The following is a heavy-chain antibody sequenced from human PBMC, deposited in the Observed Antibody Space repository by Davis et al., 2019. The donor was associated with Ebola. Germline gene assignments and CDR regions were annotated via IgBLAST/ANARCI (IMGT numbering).Heavy chain of an antibody. CDR3: AKGGYFDSLEIDS. Sequence: PGGSLRLSCAASGFTFSSYWMHWVRQAPGKGLVWVSRINSDGSSTSYADSVKGRFTISRDNAKNTLYLQMNSLRAEDTAVYYCAKGGYFDSLEIDSWGQGTLVTVSS. CDR2: INSDGSST. CDR1: GFTFSSYW. D-gene: IGHD3-9*01. V-gene: IGHV3-74*01. J-gene: IGHJ4*02.